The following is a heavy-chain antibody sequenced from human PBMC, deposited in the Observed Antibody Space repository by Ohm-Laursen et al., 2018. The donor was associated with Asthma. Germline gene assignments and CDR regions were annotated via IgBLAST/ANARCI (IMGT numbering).Heavy chain of an antibody. CDR3: ATGGVGALS. D-gene: IGHD1-26*01. CDR1: GYTFTSYY. J-gene: IGHJ4*02. Sequence: GSSVKVSCKASGYTFTSYYIHWVRQAPGKGLEWMGGFDPEDGETIYAQKFQGRVTMTEDTSTDTAYMELSSLRSEDTAVYYCATGGVGALSWGQGTLVTVSS. CDR2: FDPEDGET. V-gene: IGHV1-24*01.